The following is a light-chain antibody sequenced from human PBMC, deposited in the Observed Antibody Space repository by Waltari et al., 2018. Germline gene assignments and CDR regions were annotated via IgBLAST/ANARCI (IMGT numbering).Light chain of an antibody. CDR3: SSYTISSTLNWV. Sequence: QSALTPPASVSGSPGQSITISCPGTSSAVGGFNFVSWYQQHPGKAPKLMIYDVSKRPSGVSNRFSGSKSGNTASLTISGLQAEDEADYYCSSYTISSTLNWVFGGGTKLTVL. CDR2: DVS. V-gene: IGLV2-14*03. CDR1: SSAVGGFNF. J-gene: IGLJ3*02.